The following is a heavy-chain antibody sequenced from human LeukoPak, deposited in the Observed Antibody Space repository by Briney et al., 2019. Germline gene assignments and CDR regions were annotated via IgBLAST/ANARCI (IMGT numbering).Heavy chain of an antibody. V-gene: IGHV4-59*12. J-gene: IGHJ6*02. Sequence: SETLSLTYTVSGGSISSYYWSWIRQPPGKGLEWIGYIYYSGSTKYNPSLKSRVTISVDASKTQFSLKLSSVTAADTAVYYCAGKVITYYYYGMDVWGQGTTVTVSS. CDR2: IYYSGST. CDR3: AGKVITYYYYGMDV. CDR1: GGSISSYY. D-gene: IGHD3-22*01.